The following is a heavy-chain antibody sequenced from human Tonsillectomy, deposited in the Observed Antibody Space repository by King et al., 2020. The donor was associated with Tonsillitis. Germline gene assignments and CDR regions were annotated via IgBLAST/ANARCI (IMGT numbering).Heavy chain of an antibody. CDR1: GFIFSTYT. CDR3: ARETYSSRAFDY. CDR2: ISFDGSDK. D-gene: IGHD6-13*01. Sequence: VQLVESGGGVVQPGRSLRLSCAASGFIFSTYTMHWVRQAPGKGLEGVAVISFDGSDKYNADSAKGRFTISRGNSKNTLYLQINSLRAEDTAVYYCARETYSSRAFDYWGQGALVTVSS. V-gene: IGHV3-30*04. J-gene: IGHJ4*02.